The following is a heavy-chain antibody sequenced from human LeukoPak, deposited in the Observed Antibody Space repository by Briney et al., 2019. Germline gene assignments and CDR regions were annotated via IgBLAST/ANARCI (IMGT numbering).Heavy chain of an antibody. J-gene: IGHJ4*02. D-gene: IGHD2-15*01. V-gene: IGHV3-21*01. CDR1: GLTFSTYS. Sequence: GPSLRLSCAASGLTFSTYSMNWVRQAPGKWLEWLSSIIISSSYIYYADTVKGRFTIYRDNAKNSLYLQMNSQRAEDTAVYYCARDPQYCSGGSCYSFDYWGQGTLVTVSS. CDR3: ARDPQYCSGGSCYSFDY. CDR2: IIISSSYI.